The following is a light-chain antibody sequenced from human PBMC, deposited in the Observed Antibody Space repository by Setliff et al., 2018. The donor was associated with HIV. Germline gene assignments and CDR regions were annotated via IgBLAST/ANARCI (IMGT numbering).Light chain of an antibody. CDR1: SSDIGGYNY. CDR3: SSYTTRSPIVV. J-gene: IGLJ3*02. Sequence: VLAQPASVSGSPGQSITISCTGTSSDIGGYNYVSWYQQHPGKAPNVVISDVTNRPSGVSHRFSGSKSGNTASLTISGLQAEDEAVYYCSSYTTRSPIVVFGGGTKVTVL. V-gene: IGLV2-14*03. CDR2: DVT.